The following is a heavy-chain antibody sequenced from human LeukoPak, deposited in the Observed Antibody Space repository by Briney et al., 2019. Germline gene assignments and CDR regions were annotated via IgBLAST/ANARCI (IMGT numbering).Heavy chain of an antibody. Sequence: SLRLSCAASGFTFDDYDMHWVRQAPGKGLEWVSGISCNSGSIGYADSVKGRFTISRDNAKNSLYMQMNSLRAEDTALYYCAKDKGAVAAKSCDYCGQGGLVTISS. CDR2: ISCNSGSI. J-gene: IGHJ4*02. D-gene: IGHD6-19*01. CDR3: AKDKGAVAAKSCDY. V-gene: IGHV3-9*01. CDR1: GFTFDDYD.